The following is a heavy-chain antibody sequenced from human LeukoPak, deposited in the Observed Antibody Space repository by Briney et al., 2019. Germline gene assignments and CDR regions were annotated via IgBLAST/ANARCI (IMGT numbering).Heavy chain of an antibody. J-gene: IGHJ6*02. CDR3: ARGLVDTAMAATDV. V-gene: IGHV4-34*01. CDR2: INHSGST. D-gene: IGHD5-18*01. CDR1: GGSISSYY. Sequence: SETLSLTCTVSGGSISSYYWSWIRQPPGKGLEWIGEINHSGSTNYNPSLKSRVTISVDTSKNQFSLKLSSVTAADTAVYYCARGLVDTAMAATDVWGQGTTVTVSS.